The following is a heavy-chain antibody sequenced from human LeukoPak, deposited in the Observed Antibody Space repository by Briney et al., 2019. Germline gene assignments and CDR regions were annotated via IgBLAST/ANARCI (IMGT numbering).Heavy chain of an antibody. Sequence: PGGSLRLSCAASGFTFSSYAMSWVRQPPGKGLEWIGSIYYSGSTYYNPSLKSRVTISVDTSKNQFSLKLSSVTAADTAVYYCASPWYYDILTGYLNWGQGTLVTVSS. CDR3: ASPWYYDILTGYLN. V-gene: IGHV4-39*01. J-gene: IGHJ4*02. D-gene: IGHD3-9*01. CDR1: GFTFSSYA. CDR2: IYYSGST.